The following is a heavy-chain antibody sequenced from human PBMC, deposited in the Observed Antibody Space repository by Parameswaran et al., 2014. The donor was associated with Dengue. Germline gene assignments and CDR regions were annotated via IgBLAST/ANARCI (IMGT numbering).Heavy chain of an antibody. D-gene: IGHD2-8*02. J-gene: IGHJ4*02. Sequence: MPGKGLEWMGIIYPGDSDTRYSPSFQGQVTISADKSISTAYLQWSSLKASDTAMYYCARAAGWSKTHFYPPPYWGQGTLVTVSS. CDR3: ARAAGWSKTHFYPPPY. CDR2: IYPGDSDT. V-gene: IGHV5-51*01.